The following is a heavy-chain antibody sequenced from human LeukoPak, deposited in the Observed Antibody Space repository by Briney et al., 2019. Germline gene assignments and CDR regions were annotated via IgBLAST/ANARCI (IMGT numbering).Heavy chain of an antibody. CDR1: GGSISGYY. D-gene: IGHD1-7*01. CDR3: ARSNWNSFFDY. V-gene: IGHV4-4*07. Sequence: SETLSLTCSVSGGSISGYYWSWIRQPAGKGVQWIGRIQTSGSTNYNPSLKSRVTMSVDTSKNQFCLSLSSVTAADTAVYYCARSNWNSFFDYWGRGILVTVSS. J-gene: IGHJ4*02. CDR2: IQTSGST.